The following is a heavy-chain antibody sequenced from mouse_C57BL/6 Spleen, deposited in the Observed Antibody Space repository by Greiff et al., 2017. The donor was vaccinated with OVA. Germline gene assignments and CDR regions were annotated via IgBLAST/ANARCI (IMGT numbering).Heavy chain of an antibody. Sequence: VKLVESGPELVKPGASVKISCKASGYAFSSSWMNWVKQRPGKGLEWIGRIYPGDGDTNYNGKFKGKATLTADKSSSTAYMQLSSLTSEDSAVYFCARLYYGSSLYAMDYWGQGTSVTVSS. CDR1: GYAFSSSW. D-gene: IGHD1-1*01. V-gene: IGHV1-82*01. CDR2: IYPGDGDT. CDR3: ARLYYGSSLYAMDY. J-gene: IGHJ4*01.